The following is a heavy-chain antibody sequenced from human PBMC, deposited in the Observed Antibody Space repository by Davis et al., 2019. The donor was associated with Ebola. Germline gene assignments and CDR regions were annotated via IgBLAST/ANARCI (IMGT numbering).Heavy chain of an antibody. CDR3: ARSIAAPGWFDP. V-gene: IGHV1-18*01. J-gene: IGHJ5*02. CDR1: GYTFPSYP. CDR2: ISAYNGNT. Sequence: ASVKVSCKTSGYTFPSYPIHWVRQAPGQRLEWMGWISAYNGNTNYAQKLQGRVTMTTDTSTSTAYMELRSLRSDDTAVYYCARSIAAPGWFDPWGQGTLVTVSS. D-gene: IGHD6-6*01.